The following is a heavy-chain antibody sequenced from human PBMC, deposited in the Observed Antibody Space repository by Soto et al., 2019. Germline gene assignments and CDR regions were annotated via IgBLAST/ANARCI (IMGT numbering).Heavy chain of an antibody. J-gene: IGHJ4*02. D-gene: IGHD1-7*01. Sequence: GGSLRLSCAASGFTFSSYWMSWVRQAPGKGLEWVANINQDGSEKYYVDSVKGRFTISRDNAKNSRYLQMNSLRAEDTALYYCARVRLRTIQTSCDYWGKRTLVTVSS. CDR1: GFTFSSYW. V-gene: IGHV3-7*05. CDR2: INQDGSEK. CDR3: ARVRLRTIQTSCDY.